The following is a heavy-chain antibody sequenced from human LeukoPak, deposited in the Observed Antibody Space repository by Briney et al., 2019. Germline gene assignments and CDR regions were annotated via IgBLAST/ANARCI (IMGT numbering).Heavy chain of an antibody. Sequence: PSETLSLTCAVYGGSFSGYYWSWIRQPPGKGLEWIGEINHSGSTNYNPSLKSRVTISVDTSKNQFSLKLSSVTAADTAVYYCARRIVRFGANWFDPWGQGTLVTVSS. D-gene: IGHD3-10*01. J-gene: IGHJ5*02. CDR1: GGSFSGYY. V-gene: IGHV4-34*01. CDR3: ARRIVRFGANWFDP. CDR2: INHSGST.